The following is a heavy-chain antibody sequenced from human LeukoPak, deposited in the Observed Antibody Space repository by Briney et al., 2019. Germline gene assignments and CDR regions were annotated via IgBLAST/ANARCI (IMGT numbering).Heavy chain of an antibody. CDR1: GYSFTAYY. CDR2: ISAYNGNT. D-gene: IGHD4-11*01. J-gene: IGHJ4*02. CDR3: ARVLGSNQNDY. Sequence: GASVKVSCKASGYSFTAYYIHWVRLAPGQGLEWMGWISAYNGNTNYAQKLQGRVTMTTDTSTSTAYMELRSLRSDDTAVFYCARVLGSNQNDYWGQGTLVTVSS. V-gene: IGHV1-18*04.